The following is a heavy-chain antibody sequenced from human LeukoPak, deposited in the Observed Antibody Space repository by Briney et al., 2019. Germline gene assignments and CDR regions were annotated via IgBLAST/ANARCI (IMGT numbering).Heavy chain of an antibody. CDR2: ISSSSSYI. J-gene: IGHJ3*02. CDR1: GFTFSSYS. CDR3: ARESTVTTMWTAFDI. Sequence: PGGSLRLSCAASGFTFSSYSMNWVRQAPGKGLEWVSSISSSSSYIYYADSAKGRFTISRDNAKNSLYLQMNSLRAEDTAVYYCARESTVTTMWTAFDIWGQGTMVTVSS. D-gene: IGHD4-17*01. V-gene: IGHV3-21*01.